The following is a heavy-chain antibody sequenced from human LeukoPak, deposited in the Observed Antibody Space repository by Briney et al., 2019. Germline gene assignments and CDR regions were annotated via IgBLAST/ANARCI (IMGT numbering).Heavy chain of an antibody. CDR3: AKAPSGGITGTSPTY. Sequence: SGGSLRLSCVVSGLTFSSYSMSWVRQAPGKGLEWVAVISYDGSNKYYADSVKGRFTISRDNSKNTLYLQMNSLRAEDTAVYYCAKAPSGGITGTSPTYWGQGTLVTVSS. CDR1: GLTFSSYS. J-gene: IGHJ4*02. V-gene: IGHV3-30*18. CDR2: ISYDGSNK. D-gene: IGHD1-20*01.